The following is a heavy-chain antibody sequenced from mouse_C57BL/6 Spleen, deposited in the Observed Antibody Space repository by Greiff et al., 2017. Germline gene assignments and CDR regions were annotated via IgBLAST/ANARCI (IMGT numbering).Heavy chain of an antibody. CDR1: GYTFTDYY. V-gene: IGHV1-26*01. D-gene: IGHD1-1*01. CDR3: ARADITTVVATDFDY. Sequence: EVQLQQSGPELVKPGASVKISCKASGYTFTDYYMNWVKQSHGKSLEWIGDINPNNGGTSYNQKFKGKATLTVDKSSSTAYMELRSLTSEDSAVYYCARADITTVVATDFDYWGQGTTLTVSS. J-gene: IGHJ2*01. CDR2: INPNNGGT.